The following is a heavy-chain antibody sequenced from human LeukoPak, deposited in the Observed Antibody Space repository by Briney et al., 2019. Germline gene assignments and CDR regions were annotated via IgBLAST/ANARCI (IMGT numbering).Heavy chain of an antibody. D-gene: IGHD4-17*01. CDR3: ARDVHGDYGSGWFDP. CDR1: GGTFNNSV. V-gene: IGHV1-69*05. J-gene: IGHJ5*02. CDR2: IMPLFGTA. Sequence: ASVKVSCKTSGGTFNNSVISWVRQAPGQGLEWLGGIMPLFGTAGYAQKFQGRVTITKDESTRTVYLELPSLTSDDTAVYYCARDVHGDYGSGWFDPWGQGTLVSVSS.